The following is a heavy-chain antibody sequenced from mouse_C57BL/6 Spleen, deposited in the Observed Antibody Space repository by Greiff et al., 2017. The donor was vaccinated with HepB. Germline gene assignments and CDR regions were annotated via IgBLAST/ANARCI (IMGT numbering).Heavy chain of an antibody. D-gene: IGHD1-1*01. Sequence: QVQLQQSGAELVRPGASVKLSCKASGYTFTDYYINWVKQRPGQGLEWIARIYPGSGNTYYNEKFKGKATLTAEKSSSTAYMQLSSLTSEDSAVYFCARNYGRSYPSYAMDYWGQGTSVTVSS. CDR3: ARNYGRSYPSYAMDY. CDR1: GYTFTDYY. CDR2: IYPGSGNT. V-gene: IGHV1-76*01. J-gene: IGHJ4*01.